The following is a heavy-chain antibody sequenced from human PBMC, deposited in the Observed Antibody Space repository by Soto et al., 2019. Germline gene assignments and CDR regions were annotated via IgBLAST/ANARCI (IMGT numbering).Heavy chain of an antibody. CDR2: IYYSGST. D-gene: IGHD5-18*01. CDR1: GGSISSGGYY. V-gene: IGHV4-31*03. Sequence: ASETLSLTCTVSGGSISSGGYYWSWIRQHPGKGMEWIGYIYYSGSTYYNPSLKSRVTISVATSQNQFSLKLSSVTDADTAVYYCPRAHTTMAKEYYYGIDEWGHGSTFTVSS. J-gene: IGHJ6*02. CDR3: PRAHTTMAKEYYYGIDE.